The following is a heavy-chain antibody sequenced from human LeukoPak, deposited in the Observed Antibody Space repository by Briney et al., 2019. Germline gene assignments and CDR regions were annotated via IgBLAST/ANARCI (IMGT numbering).Heavy chain of an antibody. Sequence: PGGSLRLSCAASGFTFSDYNMNWVRQAPGKGLEWVSYITESGNTIHYADSVKGRFTISRDNAKNSLYLQMNSLRAEDTAVYYCARSIGLTGGGVDVWGQGTTVTVSS. CDR2: ITESGNTI. CDR1: GFTFSDYN. CDR3: ARSIGLTGGGVDV. J-gene: IGHJ6*02. V-gene: IGHV3-11*01. D-gene: IGHD3-9*01.